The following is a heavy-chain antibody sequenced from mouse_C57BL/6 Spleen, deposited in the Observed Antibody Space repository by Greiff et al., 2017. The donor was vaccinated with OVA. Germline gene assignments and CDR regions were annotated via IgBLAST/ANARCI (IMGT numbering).Heavy chain of an antibody. Sequence: EVKLQESGPELVKPGASVKIPCKASGYTFTDYNMDWVKQSHGKSLEWIGDINPNNGGTIYNQKFKGKATLTVDKSSSTAYMELRSLTSEDTAVYYCARGGYDGYYERGFAYWGQGTLVTVSA. CDR3: ARGGYDGYYERGFAY. V-gene: IGHV1-18*01. J-gene: IGHJ3*01. D-gene: IGHD2-3*01. CDR1: GYTFTDYN. CDR2: INPNNGGT.